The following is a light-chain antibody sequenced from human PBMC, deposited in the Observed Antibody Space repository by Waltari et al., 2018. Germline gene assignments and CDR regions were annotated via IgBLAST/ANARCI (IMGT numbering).Light chain of an antibody. CDR3: QSYDSSLSGVV. Sequence: QSVLTQPTSVSGAPGPRVTIPCTGSSSNIGAGSDVHWYQQLPRTAPKLLIYGNSNRPSGVPDRFSGSKSGTSASLAITGLQAEDEADYYCQSYDSSLSGVVFGGGTTLTVL. CDR1: SSNIGAGSD. CDR2: GNS. J-gene: IGLJ2*01. V-gene: IGLV1-40*01.